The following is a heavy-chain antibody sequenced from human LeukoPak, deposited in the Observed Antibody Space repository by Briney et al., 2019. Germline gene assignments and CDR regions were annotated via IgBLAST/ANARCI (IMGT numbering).Heavy chain of an antibody. D-gene: IGHD3-3*01. Sequence: SETLSLTCTVSGASIRSVGYYWSWVRQPAGKGLERIGRVYTSGSTNYNPSLKSRVTISLGTSKIRFSLRLSSVTAADTAVYYCAREGDFWCGYYMDYWGQGTLVTVSS. CDR1: GASIRSVGYY. J-gene: IGHJ4*02. CDR2: VYTSGST. CDR3: AREGDFWCGYYMDY. V-gene: IGHV4-61*02.